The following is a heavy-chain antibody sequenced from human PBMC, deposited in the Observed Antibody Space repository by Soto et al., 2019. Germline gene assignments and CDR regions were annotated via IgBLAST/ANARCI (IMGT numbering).Heavy chain of an antibody. Sequence: GSVKDSCKFCGDALTELSIHLVRQAPGKGLEDMGGFDPEDGEAMYAQNFQGRVTMTEDTSTDTSYMELSSLTSEDTAVYYCAIAYSGNYHGYLDPWGQGTLVTVSS. D-gene: IGHD1-26*01. CDR2: FDPEDGEA. CDR1: GDALTELS. CDR3: AIAYSGNYHGYLDP. V-gene: IGHV1-24*01. J-gene: IGHJ5*02.